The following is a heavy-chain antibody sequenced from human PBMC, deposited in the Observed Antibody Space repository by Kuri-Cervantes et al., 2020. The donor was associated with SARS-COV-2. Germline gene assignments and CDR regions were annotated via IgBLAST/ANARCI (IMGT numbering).Heavy chain of an antibody. D-gene: IGHD5-18*01. CDR3: ARVSLTAMVP. CDR1: GFTISSYN. J-gene: IGHJ5*02. CDR2: LSSSSSYI. Sequence: GESLKISCAASGFTISSYNMNWVRQAPGKGLEWVSSLSSSSSYIYYADSVKGRFTISRDNAKNSLYLQMNSLRAEDTAVYYCARVSLTAMVPWGQGTLVTVSS. V-gene: IGHV3-21*01.